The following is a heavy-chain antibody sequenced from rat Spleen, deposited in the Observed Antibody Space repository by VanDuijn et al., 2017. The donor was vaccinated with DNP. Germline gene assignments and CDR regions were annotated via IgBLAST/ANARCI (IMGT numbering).Heavy chain of an antibody. CDR2: INKDSSTI. CDR3: ARGPNYGGYADYLDY. J-gene: IGHJ2*01. CDR1: GFNFNDYW. V-gene: IGHV4-2*01. Sequence: EVKLVESGGGLVQPGRSLKLSCAASGFNFNDYWMGWVRQAPGKGLEWIGQINKDSSTITYIPSLKDKFTISRDNDQNTLYLQMSKLGSEDTAIYYCARGPNYGGYADYLDYWGQGVTVTVSS. D-gene: IGHD1-11*01.